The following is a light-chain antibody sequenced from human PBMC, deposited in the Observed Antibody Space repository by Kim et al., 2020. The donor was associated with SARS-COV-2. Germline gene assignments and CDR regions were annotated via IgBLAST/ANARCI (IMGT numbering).Light chain of an antibody. V-gene: IGLV1-44*01. Sequence: ELTQPPSASGTPGQRVTISCSGSSSNIGSNTVNWYQQLPGTAPNLLIYSNNQRPSGVPDRFSGSKSGTSASLAISGRQSEDEADYYCASWDDSLNGGVFGGGTQLTVL. CDR3: ASWDDSLNGGV. CDR1: SSNIGSNT. J-gene: IGLJ3*02. CDR2: SNN.